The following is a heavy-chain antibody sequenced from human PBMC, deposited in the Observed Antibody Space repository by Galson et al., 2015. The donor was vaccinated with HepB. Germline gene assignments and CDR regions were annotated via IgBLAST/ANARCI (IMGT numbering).Heavy chain of an antibody. CDR1: GGSISSGGYY. CDR2: IYYSGST. Sequence: TLSLTCTVSGGSISSGGYYWSWIRQHPGKGLEWIGYIYYSGSTYYNPSLKSRVTISVDTSKNQFSLKLSSVTAADTAVYYCARDQGGGCSSTSCYNGGWFDPWGQGTLVTVSS. CDR3: ARDQGGGCSSTSCYNGGWFDP. J-gene: IGHJ5*02. V-gene: IGHV4-31*03. D-gene: IGHD2-2*02.